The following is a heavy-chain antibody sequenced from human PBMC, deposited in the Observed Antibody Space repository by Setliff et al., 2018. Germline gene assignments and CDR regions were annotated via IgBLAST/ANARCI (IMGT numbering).Heavy chain of an antibody. D-gene: IGHD3-22*01. CDR2: IYHSGYT. J-gene: IGHJ3*02. V-gene: IGHV4-59*01. CDR1: GGSISPYY. Sequence: SETLSLTCTVSGGSISPYYWSWIRQPPGKGLEWIGYIYHSGYTSYNPSLKSRVTLSADTSKNKLSLRLTSVTAADTALYYCARGLHDTSDDYYVGAFDMWGLGTKVTVSS. CDR3: ARGLHDTSDDYYVGAFDM.